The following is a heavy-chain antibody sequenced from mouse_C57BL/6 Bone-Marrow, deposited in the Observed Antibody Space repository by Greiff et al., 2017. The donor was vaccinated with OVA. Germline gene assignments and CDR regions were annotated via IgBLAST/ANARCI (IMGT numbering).Heavy chain of an antibody. D-gene: IGHD6-1*01. V-gene: IGHV5-17*01. Sequence: EVKLMESGAGLVKPGGSLKLSCAASGFTFSDYGMHWVRQAPEKGLEWVAYISSGSSTIYYADTVKGRFTISRDNAKNTLFLHMTSLRSEDTAMYYCARSLCGQGRKGRHFDYWGPGTTLTVAS. CDR2: ISSGSSTI. CDR3: ARSLCGQGRKGRHFDY. J-gene: IGHJ2*01. CDR1: GFTFSDYG.